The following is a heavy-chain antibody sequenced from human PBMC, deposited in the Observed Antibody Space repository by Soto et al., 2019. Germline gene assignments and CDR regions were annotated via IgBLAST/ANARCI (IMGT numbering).Heavy chain of an antibody. D-gene: IGHD1-26*01. CDR2: ISWNSGNI. V-gene: IGHV3-9*01. J-gene: IGHJ5*02. Sequence: EVQLVESGGGLVQPGRSLRLSCVASGFTFDDYAMHWVRQAPGEGLEWVSGISWNSGNIGYADSVKGRFTISRDNAKNPLYLQMNSLRAEDTALYYCAKEIGYSGKLFGGWFDPWGQGTLVTVSS. CDR3: AKEIGYSGKLFGGWFDP. CDR1: GFTFDDYA.